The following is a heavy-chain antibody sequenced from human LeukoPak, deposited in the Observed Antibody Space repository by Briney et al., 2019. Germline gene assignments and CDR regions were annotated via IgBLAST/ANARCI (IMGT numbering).Heavy chain of an antibody. J-gene: IGHJ4*02. CDR3: ARSLRWLQALDY. CDR2: ISSSGTTI. V-gene: IGHV3-11*01. Sequence: PGGSLRLSCAASGFTLSDYYMSWIRQAPGKGLEWVSYISSSGTTIYYADSVKGRFTISRDNAKNSLYLQMNSLRAEDTAVYYCARSLRWLQALDYWGQGTLVTVSS. D-gene: IGHD5-24*01. CDR1: GFTLSDYY.